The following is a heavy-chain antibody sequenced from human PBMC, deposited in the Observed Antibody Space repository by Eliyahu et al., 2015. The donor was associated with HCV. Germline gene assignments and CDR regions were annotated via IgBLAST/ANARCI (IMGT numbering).Heavy chain of an antibody. CDR2: LFRWGP. J-gene: IGHJ3*02. Sequence: QVQLQESGPGLVKPSETLSLTCTVSGGSISSYYWSWIRQPPGKGLEVVWVFLFRWGPQHQPPLKSRVTISVDTSKNQFSLKLSSVTAADTAVYYCASALSADAFDIWGQGTMVTVSS. V-gene: IGHV4-59*01. CDR3: ASALSADAFDI. CDR1: GGSISSYY.